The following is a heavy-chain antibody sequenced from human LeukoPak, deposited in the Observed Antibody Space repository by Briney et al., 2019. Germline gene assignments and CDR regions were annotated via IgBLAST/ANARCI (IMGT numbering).Heavy chain of an antibody. CDR2: ISGSGGST. V-gene: IGHV3-23*01. CDR3: AKDLQYYDILTGYPAFDY. D-gene: IGHD3-9*01. Sequence: GGSLRLSCAASGFTFSSYAMSWVRQAPGKGLEWVSAISGSGGSTYYADSVKGRFTISRDNSKNTLYLQMNSLRAEDTAVYYCAKDLQYYDILTGYPAFDYWGQGTLVTVSS. CDR1: GFTFSSYA. J-gene: IGHJ4*02.